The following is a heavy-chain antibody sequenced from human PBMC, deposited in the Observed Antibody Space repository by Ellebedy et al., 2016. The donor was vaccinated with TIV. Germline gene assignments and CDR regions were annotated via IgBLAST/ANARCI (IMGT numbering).Heavy chain of an antibody. D-gene: IGHD1-26*01. CDR2: IYHSGST. Sequence: MPSETLSLTCAVSGVSISSSNWWSWVRQPPGKGLEWIGEIYHSGSTNYNPSLKSRVTISVDTSKNQFSLKLSSVTAADTAVYYCARGEWELLNDFDIWGQGTMVTVSS. V-gene: IGHV4-4*02. CDR1: GVSISSSNW. CDR3: ARGEWELLNDFDI. J-gene: IGHJ3*02.